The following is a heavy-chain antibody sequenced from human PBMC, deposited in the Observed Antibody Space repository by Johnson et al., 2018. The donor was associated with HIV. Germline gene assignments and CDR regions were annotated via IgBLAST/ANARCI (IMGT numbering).Heavy chain of an antibody. V-gene: IGHV3-30*04. CDR3: ASKAAGTMHAFDS. J-gene: IGHJ3*02. D-gene: IGHD6-13*01. CDR1: GFTFSSYA. CDR2: ISYDGSNK. Sequence: QEQLVESGGGVVQPGRSLRLSCAASGFTFSSYAMHWVRQAPGKGLEWVAVISYDGSNKYYADSVKGRFTISRDNSKNTLYLQMNSLRAEDTAVYYCASKAAGTMHAFDSWGQGTMVTVSS.